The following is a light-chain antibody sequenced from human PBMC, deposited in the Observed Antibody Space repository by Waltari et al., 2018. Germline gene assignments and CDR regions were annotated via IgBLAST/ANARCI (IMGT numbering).Light chain of an antibody. CDR2: DAS. CDR3: QQRRDWPLS. V-gene: IGKV3-11*01. J-gene: IGKJ4*01. CDR1: QSINSY. Sequence: EIVLTQSPATLSLSPGERATLSCRASQSINSYLAWYQQKPGQAPRLLIYDASNRATGIPARFSGSVSGTYFTLTISSLEPEDFAVYYCQQRRDWPLSFGGGTKVEIK.